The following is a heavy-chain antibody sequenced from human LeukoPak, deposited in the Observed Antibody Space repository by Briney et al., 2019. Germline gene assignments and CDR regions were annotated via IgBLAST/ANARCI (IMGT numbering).Heavy chain of an antibody. CDR1: GYTFTSYD. Sequence: ASVKVSCKASGYTFTSYDINWVRQATGQGLEWMGWMNPNSGNTGYAQKFQGRVTMTRNTSISTAYMELSSLRSEDTAVYYCARGWAPYHFWGPPHYYYMDVWGKGTTVTVSS. V-gene: IGHV1-8*01. CDR3: ARGWAPYHFWGPPHYYYMDV. CDR2: MNPNSGNT. J-gene: IGHJ6*03. D-gene: IGHD3-3*01.